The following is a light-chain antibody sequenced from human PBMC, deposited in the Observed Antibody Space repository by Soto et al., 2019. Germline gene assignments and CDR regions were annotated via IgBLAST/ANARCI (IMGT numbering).Light chain of an antibody. CDR2: DAS. J-gene: IGKJ4*01. CDR3: RQHSNGLT. V-gene: IGKV3-11*01. Sequence: EILLTQSPAPLSLSPGERATLSCRASQSVSSYLAWYQQKPGQAPRLLIYDASNRATGIPARFSGSGSGTAFILIIIGLEAYEAAVYYYRQHSNGLTFGGGTKVDIK. CDR1: QSVSSY.